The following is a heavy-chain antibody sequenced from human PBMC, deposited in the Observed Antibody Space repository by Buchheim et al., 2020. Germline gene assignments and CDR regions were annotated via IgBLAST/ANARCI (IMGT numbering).Heavy chain of an antibody. V-gene: IGHV4-4*07. CDR3: ARVLSGTTSDFDL. CDR2: IYTTEST. CDR1: GASISSYH. J-gene: IGHJ2*01. D-gene: IGHD1-7*01. Sequence: QVQLQESGPGLVKPSETLSLTCSVSGASISSYHWSWIRQPAGKGLEWIGRIYTTESTDYNPSLKSRLTMSLDTSKNQFSLKLRSVTAADTAVYYCARVLSGTTSDFDLWGRGTL.